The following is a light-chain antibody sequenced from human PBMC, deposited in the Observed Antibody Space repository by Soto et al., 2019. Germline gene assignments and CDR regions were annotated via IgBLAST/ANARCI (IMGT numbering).Light chain of an antibody. CDR1: QDISNY. V-gene: IGKV1-33*01. CDR2: DAS. CDR3: QQYDDLPIT. J-gene: IGKJ5*01. Sequence: DIQMTQSPFSLSASVGDRVTITCQASQDISNYLNWYQQKPGKAPKLLISDASNLETGVPSRFSGGGSATDFIFTINSLQPEDFATYYCQQYDDLPITFGQGTRLEIK.